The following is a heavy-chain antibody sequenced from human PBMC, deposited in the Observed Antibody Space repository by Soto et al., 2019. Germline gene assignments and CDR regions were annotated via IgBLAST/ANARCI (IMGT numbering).Heavy chain of an antibody. V-gene: IGHV3-72*01. D-gene: IGHD3-16*02. CDR1: GFTFSDHF. Sequence: GGSLRLSCAVSGFTFSDHFMDWVRQAPGKGLEWICRSRNKANSYTTEYAASVKGRFTISRDDSKNLLYLQMNSLKAEDTALYYCARDYRYNAISYFASWGQGTLVTVSS. J-gene: IGHJ4*02. CDR3: ARDYRYNAISYFAS. CDR2: SRNKANSYTT.